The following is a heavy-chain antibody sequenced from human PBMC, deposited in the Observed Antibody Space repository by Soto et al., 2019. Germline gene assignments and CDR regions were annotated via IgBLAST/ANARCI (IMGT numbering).Heavy chain of an antibody. D-gene: IGHD1-7*01. V-gene: IGHV3-9*01. CDR3: AKDMSTYWNYYFDY. CDR2: ISWNSGSI. CDR1: GFTFDDYA. Sequence: GGSLRLSCAASGFTFDDYAMHWVRQAPGKGLEWVSGISWNSGSIGYADSVKGRFTISRDNAKNSRYLQMNSLRAEDTALYYCAKDMSTYWNYYFDYWGQGTLVTVSS. J-gene: IGHJ4*02.